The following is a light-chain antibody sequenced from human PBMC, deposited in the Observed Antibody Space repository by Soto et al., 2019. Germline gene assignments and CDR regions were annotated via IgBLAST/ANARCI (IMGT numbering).Light chain of an antibody. CDR1: SSNIGAGYD. J-gene: IGLJ2*01. V-gene: IGLV1-40*01. CDR2: GNT. CDR3: LSFDSSLSVV. Sequence: QSVLTQPPSVSEAPGQRVTISCTGSSSNIGAGYDVHWYQQLPGRAPKLLIYGNTNRPSGVPDRFSGSKSGTSASLAITGLQAEDEADYYCLSFDSSLSVVFGGGTQLTVL.